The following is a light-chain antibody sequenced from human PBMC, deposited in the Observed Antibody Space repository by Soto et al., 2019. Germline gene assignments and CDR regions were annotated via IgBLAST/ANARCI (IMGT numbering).Light chain of an antibody. CDR2: EVS. CDR3: SSYTTSTTYV. V-gene: IGLV2-14*01. CDR1: SSDVGGYNY. Sequence: QSVLTQPASVSESPGQSITISCTGTSSDVGGYNYVSWYQQHPGKAPKLMIYEVSNRPSGVSNRFSGFKSGNTASLTISGLQAEDEADYYCSSYTTSTTYVFGTGTK. J-gene: IGLJ1*01.